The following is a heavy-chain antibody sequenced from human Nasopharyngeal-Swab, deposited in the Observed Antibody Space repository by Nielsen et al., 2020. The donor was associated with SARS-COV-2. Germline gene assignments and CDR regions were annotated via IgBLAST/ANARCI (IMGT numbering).Heavy chain of an antibody. CDR2: IYYSGSN. D-gene: IGHD6-13*01. V-gene: IGHV4-39*01. Sequence: GSLRLSCTVSGGSISSSSYYWGWIRQPPGKGLEWIGSIYYSGSNYYNPSLKSRVTISVDTSKNQFSLKLSSVTAADTAVYYCARHGSSSWYLGVQAFDYWGQGTLVTVSS. CDR1: GGSISSSSYY. CDR3: ARHGSSSWYLGVQAFDY. J-gene: IGHJ4*02.